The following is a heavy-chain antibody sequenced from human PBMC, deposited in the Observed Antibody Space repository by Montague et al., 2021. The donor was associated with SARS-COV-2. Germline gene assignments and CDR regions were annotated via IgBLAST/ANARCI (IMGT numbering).Heavy chain of an antibody. CDR1: GVSIGSYY. CDR2: IHGSGAT. J-gene: IGHJ4*02. D-gene: IGHD6-19*01. CDR3: TRACSSVSCKDY. V-gene: IGHV4-59*08. Sequence: SETLSLTCTVSGVSIGSYYWSWIRQPPGKGLEWIGYIHGSGATNYNPSLKSRVTITVDTSKTHFSLRLSSVTAADTAVYYCTRACSSVSCKDYWGQGTLVTVSS.